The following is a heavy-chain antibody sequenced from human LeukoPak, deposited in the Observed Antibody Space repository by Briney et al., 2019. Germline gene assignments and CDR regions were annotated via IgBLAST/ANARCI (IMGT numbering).Heavy chain of an antibody. Sequence: GGSLRLSCAASAFIFSSYSMNWVRQAPGKGLEWVSSISSSSSYIYYADSVKGRFTISRDNAKNSLYLQMNSLRAEDTAVYYCARARLEYYFDYWGQGTLVTVSS. CDR3: ARARLEYYFDY. D-gene: IGHD1-1*01. CDR1: AFIFSSYS. CDR2: ISSSSSYI. J-gene: IGHJ4*02. V-gene: IGHV3-21*01.